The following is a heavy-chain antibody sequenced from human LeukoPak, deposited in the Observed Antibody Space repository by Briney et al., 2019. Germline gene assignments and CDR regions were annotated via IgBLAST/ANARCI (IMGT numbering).Heavy chain of an antibody. CDR2: IYPGDSDT. Sequence: GESLKISCKASGYTFADYWIGWVRQMPGKGLEWMGIIYPGDSDTGYSPSFQGQVTISADKSISTAYLQWSSLKASDTAMYYCARLRYSGYTGPNYWGQGTLVTVSS. D-gene: IGHD5-12*01. CDR3: ARLRYSGYTGPNY. CDR1: GYTFADYW. V-gene: IGHV5-51*01. J-gene: IGHJ4*02.